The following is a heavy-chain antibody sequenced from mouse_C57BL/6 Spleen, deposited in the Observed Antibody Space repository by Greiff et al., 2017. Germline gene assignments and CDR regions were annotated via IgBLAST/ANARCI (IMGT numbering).Heavy chain of an antibody. D-gene: IGHD1-1*01. Sequence: QVQLKQPGAELVKPGASVKMSCKASGYTFTSYWITWVKQRPGQGLEWIGDIYPGSGSTNYNEKFKSKATLTVDTSSSTAYMQLSSLTSEDSAVYYCARSTTVVATGDAMDYWGQGTSVTVSA. V-gene: IGHV1-55*01. CDR3: ARSTTVVATGDAMDY. J-gene: IGHJ4*01. CDR1: GYTFTSYW. CDR2: IYPGSGST.